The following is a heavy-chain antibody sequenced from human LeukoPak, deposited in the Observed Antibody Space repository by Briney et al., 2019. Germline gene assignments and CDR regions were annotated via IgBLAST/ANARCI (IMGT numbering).Heavy chain of an antibody. CDR2: ISAYNGNT. J-gene: IGHJ3*02. V-gene: IGHV1-18*04. CDR1: GYTFTSYG. CDR3: ARVGSGSYVDAFDI. D-gene: IGHD3-10*01. Sequence: ASVKVSCRASGYTFTSYGISWVRQAPGQGLEWMGWISAYNGNTNYAQKLQGRVTMTTDTSTSTAYMELRSLRSDDTAVYYCARVGSGSYVDAFDIWGQGTMVTVSS.